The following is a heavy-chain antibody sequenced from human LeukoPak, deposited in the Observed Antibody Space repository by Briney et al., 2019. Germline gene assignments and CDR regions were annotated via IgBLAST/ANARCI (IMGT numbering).Heavy chain of an antibody. J-gene: IGHJ4*02. CDR3: ATTYRDYGLY. CDR2: IYYSGST. Sequence: SETLSLTCTVSGGSISSYYWSWIRQPPGKGLEWIGYIYYSGSTNYNPSLKSRVPISVDTSKNQFSLKLSSVTAADTAVYYCATTYRDYGLYWGQGTLVTVSS. D-gene: IGHD4-17*01. V-gene: IGHV4-59*08. CDR1: GGSISSYY.